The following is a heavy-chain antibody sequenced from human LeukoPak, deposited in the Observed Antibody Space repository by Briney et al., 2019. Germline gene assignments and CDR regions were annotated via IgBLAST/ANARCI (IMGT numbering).Heavy chain of an antibody. CDR3: ARRTTVVTDAFDI. V-gene: IGHV3-48*03. D-gene: IGHD4-23*01. J-gene: IGHJ3*02. CDR2: IGPSGFTI. CDR1: GFSFPYFE. Sequence: GESLRLSCAASGFSFPYFEMNWVRQAPGQGLEWISYIGPSGFTIYYADSVKGRFTISRDNAKNSLYLQMNSLRAEDTAVYYCARRTTVVTDAFDIWGQGTMVTVSS.